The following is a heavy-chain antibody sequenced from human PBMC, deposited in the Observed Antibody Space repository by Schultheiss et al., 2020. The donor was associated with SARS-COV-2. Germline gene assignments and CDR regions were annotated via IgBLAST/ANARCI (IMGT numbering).Heavy chain of an antibody. Sequence: SVKVSCKVSGGTFSAYAFSWVRQAPGQGLEWMGGIIPFFGATQYAQKFQGRVTVTAYKSTSTAYMELSSLRSEDTAVYFCARGGWSSSSYWMDYFDLWGQGTLVTVSS. D-gene: IGHD6-13*01. CDR2: IIPFFGAT. CDR1: GGTFSAYA. V-gene: IGHV1-69*06. CDR3: ARGGWSSSSYWMDYFDL. J-gene: IGHJ4*02.